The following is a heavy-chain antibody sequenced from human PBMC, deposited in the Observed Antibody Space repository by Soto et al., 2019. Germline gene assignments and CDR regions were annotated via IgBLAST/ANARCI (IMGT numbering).Heavy chain of an antibody. V-gene: IGHV3-30-3*01. CDR2: ISYDGSNK. Sequence: QVQLVESGGGVVQPGRSLRLSCAASGFTFSSYAMHWVRQAPGKGLEWVAVISYDGSNKYYADSVKGRFTISRDNSKNTLYQQMNSLRAEDTAVYCCARGGKAGTPYYYYGMDVWGQGTTVTVSS. CDR1: GFTFSSYA. CDR3: ARGGKAGTPYYYYGMDV. J-gene: IGHJ6*02. D-gene: IGHD3-10*01.